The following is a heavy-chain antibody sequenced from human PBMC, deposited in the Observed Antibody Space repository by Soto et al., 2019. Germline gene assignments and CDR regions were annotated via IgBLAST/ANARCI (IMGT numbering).Heavy chain of an antibody. J-gene: IGHJ4*02. CDR2: ISGSMEWVSYISDSSGTI. CDR1: GFIFSNYS. V-gene: IGHV3-48*01. Sequence: EVQLVESGGALVQPGGSLRLSCAASGFIFSNYSMNWVRQAPGKGLEWVSYISGSMEWVSYISDSSGTIYYTDSVRGRSTTSRNNAKNALYLQMNSLRAEDTAVYYCARGVRNNYCYLPDHWGQGTLVTVSS. CDR3: ARGVRNNYCYLPDH. D-gene: IGHD3-10*01.